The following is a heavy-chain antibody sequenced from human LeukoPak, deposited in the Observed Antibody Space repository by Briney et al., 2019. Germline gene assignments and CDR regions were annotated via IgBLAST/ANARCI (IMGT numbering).Heavy chain of an antibody. V-gene: IGHV3-7*01. D-gene: IGHD3-3*01. CDR1: GLTFSSYW. CDR2: IKQDGSDK. Sequence: GGSLRLSCAASGLTFSSYWMSWVRQAPGKGLEWVAKIKQDGSDKYYVDSVKGRFTISRDNAKNSLYLQMNSLGAEDTAVYYCARALRFLEWSVDYWGQGTLVTVSS. CDR3: ARALRFLEWSVDY. J-gene: IGHJ4*02.